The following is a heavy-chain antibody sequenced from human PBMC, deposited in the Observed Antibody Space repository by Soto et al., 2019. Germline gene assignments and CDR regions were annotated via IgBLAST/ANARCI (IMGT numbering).Heavy chain of an antibody. J-gene: IGHJ3*02. D-gene: IGHD3-16*01. V-gene: IGHV1-2*02. Sequence: ASVKGSWKASGYSFPHFFLHWVRQAPGQGLEWVGWINSMSGETNYAQKFRGRVTLTRVTSISTAYMELNRLRSDDTAIYYCSSHQVTVDGNNNYAAFESWGQ. CDR2: INSMSGET. CDR3: SSHQVTVDGNNNYAAFES. CDR1: GYSFPHFF.